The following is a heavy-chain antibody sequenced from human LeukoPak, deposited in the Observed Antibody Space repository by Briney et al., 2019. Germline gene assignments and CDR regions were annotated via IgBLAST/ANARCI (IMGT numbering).Heavy chain of an antibody. Sequence: SETLSLTCSVSGGSFSNYYWSWIRQPAGKGLEWIGRIYTSGSTNYNPSLKSRVTMSVDTSQKEVSLTLSSMTAADTAAYFCARGSGSYRPLYFFDYWGQGTLVTVSS. CDR1: GGSFSNYY. J-gene: IGHJ4*02. V-gene: IGHV4-4*07. CDR3: ARGSGSYRPLYFFDY. CDR2: IYTSGST. D-gene: IGHD1-26*01.